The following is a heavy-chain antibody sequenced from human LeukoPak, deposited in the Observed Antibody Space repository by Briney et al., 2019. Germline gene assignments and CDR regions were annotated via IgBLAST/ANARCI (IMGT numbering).Heavy chain of an antibody. V-gene: IGHV4-4*07. J-gene: IGHJ5*02. CDR2: IYGSGST. CDR3: ARDSGTTGEVKFDP. CDR1: GGSISRYY. Sequence: SETLSLTCTVSGGSISRYYWSWIRQPAGKGLQWIGRIYGSGSTTYNPSLKSRLTMSVDTSKNQFSLKLSSMTAADTAIYYCARDSGTTGEVKFDPWGQGTLVTVSS. D-gene: IGHD3-10*01.